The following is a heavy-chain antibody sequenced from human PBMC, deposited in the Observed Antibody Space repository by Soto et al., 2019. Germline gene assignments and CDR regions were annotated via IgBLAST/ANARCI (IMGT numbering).Heavy chain of an antibody. V-gene: IGHV1-2*02. CDR1: GYTFTDYY. Sequence: QQQLVQSGAEVKKPGASVKVSCKASGYTFTDYYIHWVRQAPGQGLEWMGWIDPNSGGTNYAQRFRGRVTMTRDRSINTAYMDLSSLRSDDTAVYYCTIPVQVGLDPWGQGTLVTVSS. D-gene: IGHD2-2*01. CDR3: TIPVQVGLDP. CDR2: IDPNSGGT. J-gene: IGHJ5*02.